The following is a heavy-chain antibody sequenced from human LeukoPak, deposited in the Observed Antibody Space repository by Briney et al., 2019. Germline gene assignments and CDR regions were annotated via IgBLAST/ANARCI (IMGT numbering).Heavy chain of an antibody. CDR2: ISFDGSHQ. J-gene: IGHJ6*02. CDR1: GFVFSDYP. Sequence: GGSLRLSCSASGFVFSDYPLHWIRQSPGKGPEWVAVISFDGSHQYYADSVKGRFTVSRDTSKNTLYLQMNSLRAEDTAVYYCAKFSSSWHNYYYYYYYGMDVWGQGTTVTVSS. CDR3: AKFSSSWHNYYYYYYYGMDV. D-gene: IGHD6-13*01. V-gene: IGHV3-30*07.